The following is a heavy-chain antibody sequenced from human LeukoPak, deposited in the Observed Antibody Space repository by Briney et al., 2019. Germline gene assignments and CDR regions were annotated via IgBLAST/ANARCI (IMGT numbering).Heavy chain of an antibody. Sequence: GGSLRLSCAASGFTFSSYSMNWIRQAPGKGLEWVSSISSSTSYIYYADSVKGRFTISKDNAKNSLYLQMNSLRAEDTAVYYCALGSYFDYWGQGALVTVSS. V-gene: IGHV3-21*01. CDR3: ALGSYFDY. J-gene: IGHJ4*02. CDR2: ISSSTSYI. CDR1: GFTFSSYS. D-gene: IGHD3-10*01.